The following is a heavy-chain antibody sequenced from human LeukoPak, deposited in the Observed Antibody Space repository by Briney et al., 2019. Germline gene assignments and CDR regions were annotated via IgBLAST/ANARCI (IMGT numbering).Heavy chain of an antibody. CDR2: ISGSGGST. V-gene: IGHV3-23*01. CDR1: GFTFSNYA. J-gene: IGHJ4*02. Sequence: GGSLRLSCAASGFTFSNYAMSWVRQAPGKGLEWVSAISGSGGSTYYADSVKGRFTISRDNSKSPLYLQTTSLRAEDTAVYYCAKVSPYGGAPCWGQGTLLTASS. CDR3: AKVSPYGGAPC. D-gene: IGHD4-17*01.